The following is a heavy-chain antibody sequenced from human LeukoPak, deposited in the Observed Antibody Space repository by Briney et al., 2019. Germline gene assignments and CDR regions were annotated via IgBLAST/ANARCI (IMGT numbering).Heavy chain of an antibody. V-gene: IGHV4-59*12. Sequence: SETLSLTCTVSGGSISSYYWSWIRQPPGKGLEWIGYIYHSGSTYYNPSLKSRVTISVDRSKNQFSLKLSSVTAADTAVYYCARDGGYSYGLFDYWGQGTLVTVSS. J-gene: IGHJ4*02. CDR1: GGSISSYY. CDR3: ARDGGYSYGLFDY. D-gene: IGHD5-18*01. CDR2: IYHSGST.